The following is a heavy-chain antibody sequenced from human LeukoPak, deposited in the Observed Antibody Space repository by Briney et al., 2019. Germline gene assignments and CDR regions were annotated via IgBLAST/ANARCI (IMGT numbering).Heavy chain of an antibody. CDR3: ASLDRIAVAQRDY. Sequence: GASVKVSCKASGYTFSSTGISWVRQAPGQGLEWMGWISAYNGNINYAQKLQGRVTMTTDTSTSTAYMELRSLRSEDTAVYYCASLDRIAVAQRDYWGQGTLVTVSS. CDR1: GYTFSSTG. V-gene: IGHV1-18*01. J-gene: IGHJ4*02. CDR2: ISAYNGNI. D-gene: IGHD6-19*01.